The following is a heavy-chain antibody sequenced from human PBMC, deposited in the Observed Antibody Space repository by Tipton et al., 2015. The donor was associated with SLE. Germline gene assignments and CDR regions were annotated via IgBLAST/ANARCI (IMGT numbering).Heavy chain of an antibody. Sequence: TLSLTCSVSGGSVSSGSYCWNWIRQPAGQGLEWIGRIFNSGTTHYNPSLKGRVSMSVDTSENQFSLELSSVTASDTAVYFCARDPYDSTWRNGWFDPWGQGTLVTVSS. V-gene: IGHV4-61*02. J-gene: IGHJ5*02. CDR2: IFNSGTT. CDR1: GGSVSSGSYC. CDR3: ARDPYDSTWRNGWFDP. D-gene: IGHD6-13*01.